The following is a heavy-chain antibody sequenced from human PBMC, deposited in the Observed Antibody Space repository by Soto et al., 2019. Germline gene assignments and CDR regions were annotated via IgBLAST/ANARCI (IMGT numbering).Heavy chain of an antibody. J-gene: IGHJ1*01. V-gene: IGHV2-5*02. CDR2: IYGDDDK. CDR3: THSLTMVRAQVLEYSQH. CDR1: GFSLSTSAVV. D-gene: IGHD3-10*01. Sequence: QITLKESGPTLLKPTQTLTLTCTFSGFSLSTSAVVVGWIRQPPGKALEWLALIYGDDDKRYSPSLKSRLTITKDTSKNQVVLTMPNMDPVDTATYFCTHSLTMVRAQVLEYSQHWGQGTLLTVSS.